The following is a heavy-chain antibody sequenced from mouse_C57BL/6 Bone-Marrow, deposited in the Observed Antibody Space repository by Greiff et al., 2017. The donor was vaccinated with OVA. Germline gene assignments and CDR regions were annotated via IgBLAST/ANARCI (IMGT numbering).Heavy chain of an antibody. D-gene: IGHD2-4*01. V-gene: IGHV5-12*01. Sequence: EVKLVESGGGLVQPGGSLKLSCAASGFTFSDYYMYWVRQTPEKRLEWVAYISNGGGSTYYPDTVKGRFTISRDNAKNTLYLQMSRLKSEDTAMYYCARHGGDYGHFDYWGQGTTLTVSS. CDR3: ARHGGDYGHFDY. CDR1: GFTFSDYY. CDR2: ISNGGGST. J-gene: IGHJ2*01.